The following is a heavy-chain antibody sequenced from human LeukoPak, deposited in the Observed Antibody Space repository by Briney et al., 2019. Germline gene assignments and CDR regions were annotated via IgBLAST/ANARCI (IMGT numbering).Heavy chain of an antibody. V-gene: IGHV3-11*03. D-gene: IGHD2-2*01. CDR1: GFTFSDYY. J-gene: IGHJ4*02. CDR3: ASNDRRYCSSTSCYGPGY. Sequence: GGSLRLSCAASGFTFSDYYMSWIRQAPGKGLEWVSYISSSSSYTNYADSVKGRFTTSRDHAKNSLYLQMISLRAEDTAVYYCASNDRRYCSSTSCYGPGYWGQGTLVTVSS. CDR2: ISSSSSYT.